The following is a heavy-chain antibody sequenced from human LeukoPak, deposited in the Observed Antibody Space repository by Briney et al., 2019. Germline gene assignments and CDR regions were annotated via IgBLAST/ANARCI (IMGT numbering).Heavy chain of an antibody. V-gene: IGHV1-24*01. CDR2: LDPEDGET. D-gene: IGHD6-19*01. CDR1: GYTLTELS. CDR3: ARVSADSSGWSRPFGY. J-gene: IGHJ4*02. Sequence: GASVKVSCKVSGYTLTELSMDWVRQAPGQGLEWMGGLDPEDGETIYAQKFQGRVTMTEDTSTDTAYMELSSLRSEDTPVYYCARVSADSSGWSRPFGYWGQGTLVTVSS.